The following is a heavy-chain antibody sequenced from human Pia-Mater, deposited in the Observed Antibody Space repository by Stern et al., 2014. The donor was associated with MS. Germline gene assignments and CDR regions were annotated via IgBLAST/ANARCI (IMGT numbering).Heavy chain of an antibody. D-gene: IGHD6-13*01. CDR1: GFPFSSYG. J-gene: IGHJ6*02. V-gene: IGHV3-33*01. CDR2: IWYDGSNK. Sequence: VQLVESGGGVVQPGRSLRLSCAASGFPFSSYGMHWVRPAPGKGLEWVAVIWYDGSNKYYADSVKGRFTISRDNSKNTMYLQMNSLRAEDTAVYYCARSSSPSPYYYYGMDVWGQGTTVTVSS. CDR3: ARSSSPSPYYYYGMDV.